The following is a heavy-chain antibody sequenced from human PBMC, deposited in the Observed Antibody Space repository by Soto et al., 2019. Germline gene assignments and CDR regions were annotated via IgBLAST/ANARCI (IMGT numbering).Heavy chain of an antibody. V-gene: IGHV3-21*01. J-gene: IGHJ5*02. CDR2: ISMGGSYM. D-gene: IGHD2-15*01. CDR3: AIDSTEDSRRNWFDP. Sequence: PGGSLRLSCTGSGFPFRDYSVDWVRQAPGKGLEWVGSISMGGSYMYYTDSVEGRFTISRDNAKNSLYLQMNRLRVEDTAVYYCAIDSTEDSRRNWFDPWRQGTLVTV. CDR1: GFPFRDYS.